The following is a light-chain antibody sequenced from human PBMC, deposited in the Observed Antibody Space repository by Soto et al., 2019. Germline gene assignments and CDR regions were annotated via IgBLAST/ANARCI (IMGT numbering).Light chain of an antibody. J-gene: IGKJ1*01. V-gene: IGKV1-39*01. CDR1: QSIGTY. CDR2: TSS. CDR3: QQTYNTLTWT. Sequence: DFRMTQSPSSLSAAVGDRVTITCRASQSIGTYLNWYQQRPGKAPKLLIYTSSNLQSGVPARFSGSGSGTDFTLTINSLQPEDFATYYCQQTYNTLTWTFGQGTKVDIK.